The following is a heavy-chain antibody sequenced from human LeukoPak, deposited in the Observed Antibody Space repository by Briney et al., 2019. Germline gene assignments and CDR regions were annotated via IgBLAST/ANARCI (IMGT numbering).Heavy chain of an antibody. CDR2: LYHTGSA. CDR1: GGSISSNNYY. V-gene: IGHV4-39*07. CDR3: ARGSSGPFDY. J-gene: IGHJ4*02. D-gene: IGHD6-19*01. Sequence: KASETLSLTCTVSGGSISSNNYYWGWIRQPPGKGLEWIGSLYHTGSAYYNPSLKSRVTISVDTSKNQFSLKLSSVTAADTAVYYCARGSSGPFDYWGQGTLVTVSS.